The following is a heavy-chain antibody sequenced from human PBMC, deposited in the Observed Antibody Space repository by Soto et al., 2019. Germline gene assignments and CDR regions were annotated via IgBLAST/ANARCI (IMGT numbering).Heavy chain of an antibody. CDR1: GGTFSSFA. D-gene: IGHD3-22*01. V-gene: IGHV1-69*06. CDR2: IIPIFGTA. Sequence: GPSEKVSCKASGGTFSSFAISWVRQAPGQGLEWMGGIIPIFGTANYAQKFQGRVTIMADKSTSTAYMELSSLRSEDTAVYYCARGTPLLYYDRTAYYFDYSCQGLLVSVSS. CDR3: ARGTPLLYYDRTAYYFDY. J-gene: IGHJ4*02.